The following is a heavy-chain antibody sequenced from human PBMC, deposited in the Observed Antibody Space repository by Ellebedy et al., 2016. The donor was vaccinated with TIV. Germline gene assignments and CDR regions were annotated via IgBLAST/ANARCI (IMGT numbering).Heavy chain of an antibody. V-gene: IGHV1-18*01. CDR2: ISVYTGDT. CDR1: GYTFINYD. D-gene: IGHD4-11*01. J-gene: IGHJ4*02. CDR3: TRDLYSDSGSPSDI. Sequence: ASAKVSCXASGYTFINYDITWVRQAPGQGLEWMGGISVYTGDTNYAQKVRDRVTMTTDASSSTAYMELRSLRSDDTAVYSCTRDLYSDSGSPSDIWGQGTLVTVSS.